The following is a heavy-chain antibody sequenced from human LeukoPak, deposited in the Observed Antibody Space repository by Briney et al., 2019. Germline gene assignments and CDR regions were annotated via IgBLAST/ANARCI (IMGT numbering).Heavy chain of an antibody. CDR1: GYTFTSYY. CDR2: INPSGGST. CDR3: ASDISGSYLMAFDY. V-gene: IGHV1-46*01. J-gene: IGHJ4*02. D-gene: IGHD1-26*01. Sequence: ASVKVSCKASGYTFTSYYMHWVRQAPGQGLEWMGIINPSGGSTSYAQKFQGRVTMTRDMSTSTAYMELRSLRSDDTAVYYCASDISGSYLMAFDYWGQGALVTVSS.